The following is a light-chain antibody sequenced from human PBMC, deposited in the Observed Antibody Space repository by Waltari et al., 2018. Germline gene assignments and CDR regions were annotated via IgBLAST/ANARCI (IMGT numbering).Light chain of an antibody. V-gene: IGKV3-15*01. CDR2: GAS. Sequence: EIVMTQSPASLSLSPGERATLSCRASQSVSSNLAWYQQKPGQAPRFLIYGASSRATGIPDRFSGSGSVTDFTLTISSLEPEDVAVYYCLQRNNWPWTFGQGTKVEIK. CDR1: QSVSSN. J-gene: IGKJ1*01. CDR3: LQRNNWPWT.